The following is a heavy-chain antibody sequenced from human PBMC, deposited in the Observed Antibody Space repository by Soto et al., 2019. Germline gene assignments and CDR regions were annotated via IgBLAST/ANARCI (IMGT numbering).Heavy chain of an antibody. CDR1: GGSISSSNW. CDR2: IYHSGST. Sequence: SETLSLTCAVSGGSISSSNWWSWVRQPPGKGLEWIGEIYHSGSTNYNPSLKSRVTISVDKSKSQFSLKLSSVTAADTAVYYCARESGGAAQDNNWFDPWGQGTLVTVSS. D-gene: IGHD3-10*01. V-gene: IGHV4-4*02. J-gene: IGHJ5*02. CDR3: ARESGGAAQDNNWFDP.